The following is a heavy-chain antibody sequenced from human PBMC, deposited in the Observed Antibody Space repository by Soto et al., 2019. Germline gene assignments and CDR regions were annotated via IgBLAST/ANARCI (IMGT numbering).Heavy chain of an antibody. J-gene: IGHJ2*01. CDR1: GFTFSSYW. CDR2: IKQDGSEK. V-gene: IGHV3-7*05. CDR3: ARDSAWAVAGFEAYWYFDL. D-gene: IGHD6-19*01. Sequence: EVQLVESGGGLVQPGGSLRLSCAASGFTFSSYWMSWVRQAPGKGLEWVANIKQDGSEKYYVDSVKGRFTISRDNAKNSLYLQMNSLRAEDTAVYYCARDSAWAVAGFEAYWYFDLWGRGTLVTVSS.